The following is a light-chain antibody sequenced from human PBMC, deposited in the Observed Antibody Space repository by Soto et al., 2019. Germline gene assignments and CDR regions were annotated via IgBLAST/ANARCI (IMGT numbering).Light chain of an antibody. J-gene: IGKJ2*01. CDR3: LQQGNSPYT. V-gene: IGKV3-20*01. Sequence: EIVLTQSPGTLSLSPGERATLSCRASQSVSSSYLAWYQQKPGQAPRLLIFGASSRATGIPDRFSGSGSGTDFTLTISRLEPEDFAVYYCLQQGNSPYTFGQGTKLEIK. CDR2: GAS. CDR1: QSVSSSY.